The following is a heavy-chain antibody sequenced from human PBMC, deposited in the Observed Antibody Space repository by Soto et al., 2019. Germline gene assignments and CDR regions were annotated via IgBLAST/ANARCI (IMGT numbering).Heavy chain of an antibody. J-gene: IGHJ6*02. CDR1: GGSISSSNW. Sequence: QVQLQESGPGLVKPSGTLSLTCAVSGGSISSSNWWSWVRQPPGKGLEWIGEIYHSGSTNYNPSLKSRVTISVDKSKNQFSLKLSSVTAADTAVYYCARGHIVVVPAAMPPYYYYVMDVWGQGTTVTVSS. CDR2: IYHSGST. V-gene: IGHV4-4*02. CDR3: ARGHIVVVPAAMPPYYYYVMDV. D-gene: IGHD2-2*01.